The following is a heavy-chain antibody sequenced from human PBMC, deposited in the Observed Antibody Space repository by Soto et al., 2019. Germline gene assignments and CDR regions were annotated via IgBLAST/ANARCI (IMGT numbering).Heavy chain of an antibody. D-gene: IGHD3-22*01. J-gene: IGHJ4*02. CDR3: ARRDISGFPDY. V-gene: IGHV5-51*01. CDR2: INPGDSDT. CDR1: GYSFTNYC. Sequence: GESLKISCQGSGYSFTNYCIGWVRQMPGKGLEWMAIINPGDSDTRYSPSFQGQVTISADKSISTAYLQWSSLKASDTAMYYCARRDISGFPDYWGQGTLVTVSS.